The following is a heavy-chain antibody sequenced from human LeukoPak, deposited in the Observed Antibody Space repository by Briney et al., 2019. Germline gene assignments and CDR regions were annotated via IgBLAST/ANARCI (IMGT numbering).Heavy chain of an antibody. CDR3: ARGVGYCSSTSCYTYYYGMDV. V-gene: IGHV4-34*01. J-gene: IGHJ6*02. D-gene: IGHD2-2*01. Sequence: PSETLSLTCAAYGGSFSGYYWSWIRQPPGKGLEWIGEINHSGSTNYNPSLKSRVTISVDTSKNQFSLKLSSVTAADTAVYYCARGVGYCSSTSCYTYYYGMDVWGQGTTVTVSS. CDR1: GGSFSGYY. CDR2: INHSGST.